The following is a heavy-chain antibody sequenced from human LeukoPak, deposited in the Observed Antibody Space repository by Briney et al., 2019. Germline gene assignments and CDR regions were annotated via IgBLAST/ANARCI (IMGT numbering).Heavy chain of an antibody. D-gene: IGHD6-19*01. Sequence: SQTLSLTCTVSGGSISSGGYYWSWIRQHPGKGLEWIGYIYYSGNTYYNPSLKSRVTIPVDTSKNQSSLKLSSVTAADTAVYYCARDRRGGDIAVAGIGPAGYYYYGMDVWGQGTTVTVSS. CDR1: GGSISSGGYY. CDR2: IYYSGNT. J-gene: IGHJ6*02. V-gene: IGHV4-31*03. CDR3: ARDRRGGDIAVAGIGPAGYYYYGMDV.